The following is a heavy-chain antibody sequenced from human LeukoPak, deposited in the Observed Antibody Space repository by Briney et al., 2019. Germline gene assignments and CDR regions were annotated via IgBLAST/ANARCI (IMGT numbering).Heavy chain of an antibody. CDR3: AKAPIVVVRPNWFDP. V-gene: IGHV3-23*01. CDR1: GFTFSSYA. J-gene: IGHJ5*02. D-gene: IGHD2-2*01. CDR2: ISGSGGST. Sequence: PGGSLRLSCAASGFTFSSYAMSWVRQAPGKGLEWVSAISGSGGSTYYADSVKGRFTISRDNSKNTLYLQMNSLRAEDTAVYYCAKAPIVVVRPNWFDPWGQGTLVTVSS.